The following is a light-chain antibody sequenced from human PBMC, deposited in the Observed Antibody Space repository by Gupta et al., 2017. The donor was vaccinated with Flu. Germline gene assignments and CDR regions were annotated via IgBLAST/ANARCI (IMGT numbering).Light chain of an antibody. CDR3: QQTDSTPRT. CDR1: QTIDNY. V-gene: IGKV1-39*01. CDR2: GAS. Sequence: PSSLSASVGDKVTITCRASQTIDNYLHWYQQKPGKAPQLLIYGASTLQRGVPSRFSGSGYGTDFTLILNSLQPEDVATYYCQQTDSTPRTFGQGTKLEIK. J-gene: IGKJ1*01.